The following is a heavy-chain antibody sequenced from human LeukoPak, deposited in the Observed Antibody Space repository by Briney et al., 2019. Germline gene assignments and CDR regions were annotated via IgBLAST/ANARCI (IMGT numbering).Heavy chain of an antibody. CDR1: GGSINNYY. Sequence: SETLSLTCTVSGGSINNYYWSWIRQPAGKGLEWIGRIYTSGSTNYNPSLKSRVTMSVDTSKNQFSLKLSSVTAADTAVYYCARDAGPAAMTNWFDPWGQGTLVTVSS. V-gene: IGHV4-4*07. CDR3: ARDAGPAAMTNWFDP. D-gene: IGHD2-2*01. CDR2: IYTSGST. J-gene: IGHJ5*02.